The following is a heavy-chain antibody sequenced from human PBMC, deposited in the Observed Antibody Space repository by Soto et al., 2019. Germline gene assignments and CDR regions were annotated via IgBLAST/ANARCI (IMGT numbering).Heavy chain of an antibody. CDR3: ARELVATESVDY. V-gene: IGHV1-3*01. D-gene: IGHD5-12*01. Sequence: ASVKVSCKASGYTFTSNAMHWVRQAPGQRLEWMGWINAGNGNTKYSQKFQGRVTITRDTSASTAYMELSSLRSEDTAVYYCARELVATESVDYWGQGTLVTVSS. CDR1: GYTFTSNA. J-gene: IGHJ4*02. CDR2: INAGNGNT.